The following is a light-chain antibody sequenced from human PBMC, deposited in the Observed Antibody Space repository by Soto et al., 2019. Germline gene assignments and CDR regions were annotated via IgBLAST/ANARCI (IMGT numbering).Light chain of an antibody. J-gene: IGKJ5*01. V-gene: IGKV3-20*01. Sequence: EIVLTQSPGTLSLSPRERATLSCRASQSVSSSYLAWYQQKPGQAPRLLIHGASSRATGIPDRISGSGSGTDFTLTISRLEPEDFAVYYCQQDGCSPITFGQGTRLE. CDR3: QQDGCSPIT. CDR2: GAS. CDR1: QSVSSSY.